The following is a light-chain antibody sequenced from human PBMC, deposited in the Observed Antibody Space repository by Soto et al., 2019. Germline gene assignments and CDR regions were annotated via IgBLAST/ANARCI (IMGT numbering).Light chain of an antibody. CDR1: SDNVGRFSF. Sequence: QSVLTQPASVSGSPGQSITISCTGTSDNVGRFSFVSWYQQHPGKAPKLLIYEVTKRPSGVSDRFSGSKSGNTASLTISGLKAEDEDDYYCCSHETTNRRVFGTGTKVT. J-gene: IGLJ1*01. CDR2: EVT. V-gene: IGLV2-14*01. CDR3: CSHETTNRRV.